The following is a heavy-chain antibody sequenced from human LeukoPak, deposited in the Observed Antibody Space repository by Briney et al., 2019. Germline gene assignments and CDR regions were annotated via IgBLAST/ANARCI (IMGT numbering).Heavy chain of an antibody. CDR2: IFHDGST. CDR1: GYSINSGYY. D-gene: IGHD6-19*01. V-gene: IGHV4-38-2*02. J-gene: IGHJ4*02. CDR3: ARGWVPAGSFDY. Sequence: SETLSLTCTVSGYSINSGYYWGWIRQPPGKGLEWIAIIFHDGSTYYNPSLKSRVTISVDRSKNQFSLKLSSVTAADTAVYYCARGWVPAGSFDYWGQGTLVTVSS.